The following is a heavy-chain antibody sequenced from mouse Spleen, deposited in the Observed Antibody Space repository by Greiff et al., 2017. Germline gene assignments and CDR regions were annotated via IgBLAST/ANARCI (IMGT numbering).Heavy chain of an antibody. CDR1: GLSLTSYG. V-gene: IGHV2-9*01. CDR3: AKHRSYGYFDV. CDR2: IWGGGST. Sequence: QVQLKESGPGLVAPSQSLSITCTVSGLSLTSYGVDWVRQPPGKGLEWLGVIWGGGSTNYNSALMSRLSISKDNSKSQVFLKMNSLQTDDTAMYYCAKHRSYGYFDVWGTGTTVTVSS. J-gene: IGHJ1*03.